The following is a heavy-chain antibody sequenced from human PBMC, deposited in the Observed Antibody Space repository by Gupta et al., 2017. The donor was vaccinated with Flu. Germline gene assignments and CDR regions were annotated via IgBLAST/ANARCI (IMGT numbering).Heavy chain of an antibody. CDR1: DYA. CDR3: TRAREPRPGLLQH. V-gene: IGHV3-49*04. CDR2: IRSKAYGGTT. Sequence: DYAMNWVRQAPGKGLEWVGFIRSKAYGGTTEYAAAVKGRFTISRDDSKSIAYLQMNRLKTEDTAVYYCTRAREPRPGLLQHWGQGTLVTVSS. J-gene: IGHJ1*01.